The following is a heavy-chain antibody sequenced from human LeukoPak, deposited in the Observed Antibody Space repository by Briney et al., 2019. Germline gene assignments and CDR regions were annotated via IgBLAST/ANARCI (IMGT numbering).Heavy chain of an antibody. Sequence: GGSLRLLCAASGFSFSTYSMHWVRQAPGKGLEWVSSISSSSTYIYYADSLKGRFTISRDNAKNSLYLQMNSLRAEDTAVYYCARSLIGYCSGGSCYIDYYGMDVCGQGTTVTVSS. CDR3: ARSLIGYCSGGSCYIDYYGMDV. CDR1: GFSFSTYS. CDR2: ISSSSTYI. D-gene: IGHD2-15*01. J-gene: IGHJ6*02. V-gene: IGHV3-21*01.